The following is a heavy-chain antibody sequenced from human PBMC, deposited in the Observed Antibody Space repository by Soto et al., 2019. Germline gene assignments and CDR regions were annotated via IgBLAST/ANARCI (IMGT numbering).Heavy chain of an antibody. D-gene: IGHD3-22*01. CDR3: ARDYYDSSGYYLYYFDY. CDR1: GGSISSYY. CDR2: IYTSGST. V-gene: IGHV4-4*07. J-gene: IGHJ4*02. Sequence: SETLSLTCTVSGGSISSYYWSWIRQPAGKGLEWIGRIYTSGSTNYNPSLKSRVTMSVDTSKNQFSLKLSSVTAADTAVDYCARDYYDSSGYYLYYFDYWGQGTLVTVSS.